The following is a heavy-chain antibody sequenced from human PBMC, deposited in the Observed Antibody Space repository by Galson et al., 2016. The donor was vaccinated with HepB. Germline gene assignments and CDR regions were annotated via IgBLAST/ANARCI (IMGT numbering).Heavy chain of an antibody. V-gene: IGHV1-69*13. CDR3: AKGSPWFGEPNFWFDP. D-gene: IGHD3-10*01. J-gene: IGHJ5*02. CDR2: ILPIYGIA. Sequence: SVKVSYKASGGTLNNYAINWVRQAPGQGLEWMGLILPIYGIANSAQKYQDRVTITADESSGTVYMELRSLTSEDTAVYYCAKGSPWFGEPNFWFDPWGQGTLVTVSS. CDR1: GGTLNNYA.